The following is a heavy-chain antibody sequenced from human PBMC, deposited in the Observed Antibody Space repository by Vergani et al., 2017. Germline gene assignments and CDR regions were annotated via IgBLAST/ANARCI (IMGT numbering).Heavy chain of an antibody. V-gene: IGHV3-21*01. J-gene: IGHJ4*02. CDR2: ISSSSSYI. Sequence: EVQLMESGGGWAQPGGSLRLSCAASGFVFSESPIHWVRQVPGKGLEWVSSISSSSSYIYYADSVKGRFTISRDNAKNSLYLQMNSLRAEDTAVYYCARPPVAYCSSTSCYPDYWGQGTLVTVSS. D-gene: IGHD2-2*01. CDR1: GFVFSESP. CDR3: ARPPVAYCSSTSCYPDY.